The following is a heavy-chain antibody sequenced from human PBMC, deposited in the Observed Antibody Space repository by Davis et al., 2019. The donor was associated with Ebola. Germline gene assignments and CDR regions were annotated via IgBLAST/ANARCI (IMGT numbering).Heavy chain of an antibody. J-gene: IGHJ4*02. Sequence: PSETLSLTCAVSGGAVSSGGYFWAWIRQPPGKGLEWVGYIYSSGDIHLSPSLKSRVSMFRDTSKNQFSVALTSVTAADTAVYYCARVGDFQGVYWGQGILVTVPS. D-gene: IGHD2-8*01. CDR1: GGAVSSGGYF. CDR2: IYSSGDI. V-gene: IGHV4-61*08. CDR3: ARVGDFQGVY.